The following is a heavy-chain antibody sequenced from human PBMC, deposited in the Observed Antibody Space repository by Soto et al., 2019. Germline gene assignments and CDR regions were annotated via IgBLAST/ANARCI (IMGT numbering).Heavy chain of an antibody. D-gene: IGHD6-13*01. V-gene: IGHV5-51*01. CDR2: IYPGDSDI. CDR1: GYDFTNYW. Sequence: GESLKISCKASGYDFTNYWIAWVRQTPGRGLEWMGTIYPGDSDIRYNPSFRGRVTISADKSITSAFVQWGSLKASDSAIYYCARFRAPRRQLISMSFHLWGLGTLVTVSS. J-gene: IGHJ4*03. CDR3: ARFRAPRRQLISMSFHL.